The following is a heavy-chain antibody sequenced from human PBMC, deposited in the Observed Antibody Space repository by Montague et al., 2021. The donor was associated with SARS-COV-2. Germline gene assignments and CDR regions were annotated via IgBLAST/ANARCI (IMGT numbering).Heavy chain of an antibody. Sequence: SETLSLTCTVSGGSITRNYYWGWIRRPPGKGLEWVGNIYYSGTTXINPSLESRVTISVDASKNQFFLNLTSVTAADTAVYYCARPLVRGVPKAFDIWGQGALVIVSS. CDR2: IYYSGTT. CDR1: GGSITRNYY. CDR3: ARPLVRGVPKAFDI. D-gene: IGHD3-10*01. J-gene: IGHJ3*02. V-gene: IGHV4-39*01.